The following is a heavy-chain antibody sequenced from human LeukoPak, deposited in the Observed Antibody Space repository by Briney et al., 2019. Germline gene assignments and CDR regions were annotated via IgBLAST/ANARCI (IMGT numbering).Heavy chain of an antibody. CDR1: GGSFSGYY. D-gene: IGHD3-10*01. J-gene: IGHJ5*02. CDR3: RXXQRXXXXXVRXXXRXFDP. V-gene: IGHV4-34*01. Sequence: SETLSLTCAVYGGSFSGYYWSWIRQPPGKGLEWIGEINHSGSTNYNPSLKSRVTISVDTSKNQFSLKLSPVTAADTAVCYCRXXQRXXXXXVRXXXRXFDPWGQGTLVTVSS. CDR2: INHSGST.